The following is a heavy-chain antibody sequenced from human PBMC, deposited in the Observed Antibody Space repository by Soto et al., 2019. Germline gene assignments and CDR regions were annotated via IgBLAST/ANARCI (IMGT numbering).Heavy chain of an antibody. CDR1: GGSISSYY. J-gene: IGHJ3*02. CDR3: ARQWPVAVDDAFDI. D-gene: IGHD6-19*01. V-gene: IGHV4-4*07. CDR2: IYTSGST. Sequence: PSETLSLTCTVSGGSISSYYWSWIRQPAGKGLEWIGRIYTSGSTNYNPSLKSRVTMSVDTSKNQFSLKLSSVTAADTAVYYCARQWPVAVDDAFDIWGQGTMVTVSS.